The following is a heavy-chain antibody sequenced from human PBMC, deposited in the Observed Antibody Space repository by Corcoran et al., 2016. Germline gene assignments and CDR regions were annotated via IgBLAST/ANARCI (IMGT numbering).Heavy chain of an antibody. V-gene: IGHV4-39*01. CDR2: IYYSGST. Sequence: QVQLQESGPGLVKPSETLSRTCTVSGGSISSSSYYWGWIRQPPGKGLEWIGSIYYSGSTYYNPSLKSRVTISVDTSKNQFSLKLSSVPAADPAVYYCARVSVAGTRYFDYWGQGTLVTVSS. CDR3: ARVSVAGTRYFDY. J-gene: IGHJ4*02. CDR1: GGSISSSSYY. D-gene: IGHD6-19*01.